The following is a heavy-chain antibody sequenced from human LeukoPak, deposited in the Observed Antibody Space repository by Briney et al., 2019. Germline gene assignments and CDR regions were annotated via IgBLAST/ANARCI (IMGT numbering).Heavy chain of an antibody. V-gene: IGHV3-21*01. CDR3: AKDAIVATEDSYFDY. Sequence: GGSLRLSCAASGFAFSSYSMNWVRQAPGKGLEWVSSISSSSSYIYYADSVKGRFTISRDNAKNSLYLQMNSLRAEDTAVYYCAKDAIVATEDSYFDYWGQGTLVTVSS. D-gene: IGHD5-12*01. J-gene: IGHJ4*02. CDR1: GFAFSSYS. CDR2: ISSSSSYI.